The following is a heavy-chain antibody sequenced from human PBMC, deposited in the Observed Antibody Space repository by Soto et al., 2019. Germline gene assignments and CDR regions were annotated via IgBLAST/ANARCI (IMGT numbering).Heavy chain of an antibody. Sequence: QVQLVQSGAEEKKPGASVKVSCKASGYTFTSYAMHWVRQAPGQRLEWMGWINAGNGNTKYSQKFQGRVTITRDTTASTAYMALSSLRSEDTAVYYCARSSGWYVWFDPWGQGTLVNVSS. CDR2: INAGNGNT. D-gene: IGHD6-13*01. CDR1: GYTFTSYA. J-gene: IGHJ5*02. CDR3: ARSSGWYVWFDP. V-gene: IGHV1-3*05.